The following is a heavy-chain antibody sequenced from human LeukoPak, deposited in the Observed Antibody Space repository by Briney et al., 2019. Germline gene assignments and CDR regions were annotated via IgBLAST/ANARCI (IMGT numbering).Heavy chain of an antibody. V-gene: IGHV4-4*08. J-gene: IGHJ4*02. CDR3: ASGAGWLIDY. D-gene: IGHD6-19*01. CDR1: GGHIDSFF. Sequence: PSETLSLTCTVSGGHIDSFFGNWIRQPPGKGLEWIGYIDNSGSTKYSPSLKSRITMSRDTSKKQFSLKLTSVTAADTALYYCASGAGWLIDYWGQGTLVSVSS. CDR2: IDNSGST.